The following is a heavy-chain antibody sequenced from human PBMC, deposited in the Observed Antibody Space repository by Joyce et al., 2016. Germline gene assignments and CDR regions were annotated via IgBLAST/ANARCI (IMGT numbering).Heavy chain of an antibody. CDR1: GGSISSYY. CDR3: ARGAQALGDYEFYFDY. Sequence: QVQLQESGPGLVKPSETLSLTCTVSGGSISSYYWSWIRKHPGKGLEGIGYIYYSGSTNNNPSLKSRVTISVDTSKNQFSLKLSSVTAADTAVYYCARGAQALGDYEFYFDYWGQGTLVTVSS. V-gene: IGHV4-59*01. D-gene: IGHD4-17*01. CDR2: IYYSGST. J-gene: IGHJ4*02.